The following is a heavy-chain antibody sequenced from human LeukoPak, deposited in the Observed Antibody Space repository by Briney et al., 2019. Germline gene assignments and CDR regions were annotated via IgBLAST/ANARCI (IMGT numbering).Heavy chain of an antibody. CDR3: ATAGPLRFGDFVSHS. CDR2: FDPEEGET. CDR1: GHTLTELS. J-gene: IGHJ4*02. D-gene: IGHD3-10*01. V-gene: IGHV1-24*01. Sequence: GASVTVSCKVSGHTLTELSMNWVRQGPGGGLEWMGGFDPEEGETLYAQKFKGRVTMTDDTSTDTAYMELRSLRSEDTAVYYCATAGPLRFGDFVSHSWGQGTLVTVSS.